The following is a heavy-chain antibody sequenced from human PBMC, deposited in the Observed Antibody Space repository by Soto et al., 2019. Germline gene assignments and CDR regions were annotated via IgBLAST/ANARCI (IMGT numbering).Heavy chain of an antibody. D-gene: IGHD1-1*01. V-gene: IGHV1-69*12. Sequence: QVRLVQSGAEVKQPGSSVKVSCKASGGTFSSSAISWVRQAPGQGLEWMGGIIPIFGTANYAQKFQGRGTMAAEESTSTAYMEQSRLRSADTAVYYCASPTKPLYYYFGMDVWGKGTTVTVPP. J-gene: IGHJ6*04. CDR2: IIPIFGTA. CDR3: ASPTKPLYYYFGMDV. CDR1: GGTFSSSA.